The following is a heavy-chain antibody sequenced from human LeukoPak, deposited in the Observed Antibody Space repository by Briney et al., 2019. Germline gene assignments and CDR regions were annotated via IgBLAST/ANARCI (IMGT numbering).Heavy chain of an antibody. Sequence: ASVKVSCKASGYTFTSYDINWVRQATGQGLEWMGWMNPNSGNTGYAQKFQGRVTMTRNTSISTAYMELRSLRSDDTAVYYCARGCSTTSCAKAMDVWGKGTTVTVSS. CDR1: GYTFTSYD. J-gene: IGHJ6*03. V-gene: IGHV1-8*01. D-gene: IGHD2-2*01. CDR2: MNPNSGNT. CDR3: ARGCSTTSCAKAMDV.